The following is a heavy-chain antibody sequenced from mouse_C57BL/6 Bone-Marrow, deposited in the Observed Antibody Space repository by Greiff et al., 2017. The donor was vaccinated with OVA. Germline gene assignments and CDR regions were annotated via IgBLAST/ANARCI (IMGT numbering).Heavy chain of an antibody. CDR1: GYAFSSSW. Sequence: QVQLQQSGPGLVKPGASVKISCKASGYAFSSSWMNWVKQRPGKGLEWIGRIYPGGGDTNYTGKFKGQATMTADKSSSTAYMQLSSLTSEDAAISFCACSRYYYGGSLFAYWGQGTLVTVSA. CDR2: IYPGGGDT. V-gene: IGHV1-82*01. J-gene: IGHJ3*01. CDR3: ACSRYYYGGSLFAY. D-gene: IGHD1-1*01.